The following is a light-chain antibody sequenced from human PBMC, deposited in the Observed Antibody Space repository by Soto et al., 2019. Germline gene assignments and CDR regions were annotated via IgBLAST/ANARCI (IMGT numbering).Light chain of an antibody. CDR3: QQDGSSRT. V-gene: IGKV3-20*01. J-gene: IGKJ1*01. CDR2: AAS. Sequence: ENVLTQSPGTLSLFPGERATLSCRASRSVDRSYLAWYQQKPGQAPRLLIYAASSRATGIPDRFSGSASGTDFTLTSSRLEPEDFAVYYCQQDGSSRTFGQGTRVEIK. CDR1: RSVDRSY.